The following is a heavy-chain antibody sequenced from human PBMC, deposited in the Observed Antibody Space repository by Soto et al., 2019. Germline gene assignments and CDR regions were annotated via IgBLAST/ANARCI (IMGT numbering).Heavy chain of an antibody. J-gene: IGHJ4*02. D-gene: IGHD2-15*01. CDR1: VVTMSNGAHS. CDR3: ARGGGYDSCDF. Sequence: TLSLSCRVSVVTMSNGAHSWSWNRQSPGKDLERVPQIPHLDPPYYNPSFKSRLSWSIDRTRNHFYLSLSSMAAADKAVYYCARGGGYDSCDFWGQGIEVTVSS. CDR2: IPHLDPP. V-gene: IGHV4-30-2*06.